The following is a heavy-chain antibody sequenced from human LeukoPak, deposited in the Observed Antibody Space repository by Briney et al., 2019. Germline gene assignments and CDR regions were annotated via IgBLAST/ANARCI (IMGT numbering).Heavy chain of an antibody. CDR1: GFTFSSYW. D-gene: IGHD4-17*01. Sequence: SGGSLRLSCAASGFTFSSYWMHWVRQAPGKGLVWVARSKSDGTTTSYVDSVKGRFTISRDNAKNTLYLQMNSLRAEDTAVYYCARGYPTATTHFDYWGQGTLVTVSS. CDR2: SKSDGTTT. V-gene: IGHV3-74*01. CDR3: ARGYPTATTHFDY. J-gene: IGHJ4*02.